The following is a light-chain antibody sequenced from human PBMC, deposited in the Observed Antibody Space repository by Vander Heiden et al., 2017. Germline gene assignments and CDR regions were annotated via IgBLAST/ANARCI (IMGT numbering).Light chain of an antibody. CDR3: KQVDSTPYT. CDR2: TAS. Sequence: DIPMTQPQSSLSASVGDRVTITCRASQNSNNKLNWIHQKPGKAPNLLIYTASALQDSVPSRFSCSGSETEFTLTISRLQPDDFATYYCKQVDSTPYTCGQGTKMEI. J-gene: IGKJ2*01. CDR1: QNSNNK. V-gene: IGKV1-39*01.